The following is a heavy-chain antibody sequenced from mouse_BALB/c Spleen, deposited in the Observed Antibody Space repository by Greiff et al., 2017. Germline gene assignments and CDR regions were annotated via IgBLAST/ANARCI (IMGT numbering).Heavy chain of an antibody. D-gene: IGHD2-3*01. V-gene: IGHV5-12-1*01. J-gene: IGHJ4*01. CDR2: ISSGGGST. CDR3: ARSLNGYYGAMDY. CDR1: GFAFSSYD. Sequence: EVHLVESGGGLVKPGGSLKLSCAASGFAFSSYDMSWVRQTPEKRLEWVASISSGGGSTYYPDTVKGRFTISRDNAKNTLYLQMSSLKSEDTAMYYCARSLNGYYGAMDYWGQGTSVTVSS.